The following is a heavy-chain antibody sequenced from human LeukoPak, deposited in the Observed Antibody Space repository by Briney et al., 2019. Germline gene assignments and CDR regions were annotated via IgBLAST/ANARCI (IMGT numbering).Heavy chain of an antibody. V-gene: IGHV3-11*04. D-gene: IGHD1-7*01. CDR3: ARVMGNYASDY. J-gene: IGHJ4*02. CDR2: ISSSGDTM. Sequence: NPGGSLRLSCAASGFSFSDYYMSWIRQAPGKGLEWVSYISSSGDTMSYADSVKGRFTISRDNAKNSLYLQMSSLRAEGAAIYYCARVMGNYASDYWGQGALVTVSS. CDR1: GFSFSDYY.